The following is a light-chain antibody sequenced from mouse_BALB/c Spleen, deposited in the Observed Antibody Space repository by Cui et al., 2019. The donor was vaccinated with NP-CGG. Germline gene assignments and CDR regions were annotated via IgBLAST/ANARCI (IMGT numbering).Light chain of an antibody. Sequence: QAVVTQESALTTSPGETVTLTCRSSTGAVTTSNYANWVQEKPDHLFTGLIGGTNNRVPGVPARFSGSLIGDKAALTITGEQTEDEAIYFCALWYSNHWVFGGGTKLTVL. CDR3: ALWYSNHWV. V-gene: IGLV1*01. J-gene: IGLJ1*01. CDR2: GTN. CDR1: TGAVTTSNY.